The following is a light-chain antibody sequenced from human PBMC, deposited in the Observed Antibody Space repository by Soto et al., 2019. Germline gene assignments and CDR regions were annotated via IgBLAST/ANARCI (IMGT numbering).Light chain of an antibody. CDR1: QSISSY. V-gene: IGKV1-39*01. CDR2: AAS. J-gene: IGKJ2*01. CDR3: QQSYSAPPT. Sequence: DIQMTQSPSSLSASVGDRVTITCRASQSISSYLNWYQQIPGKAPNLLIYAASSLQSGVPSRFSGSGSGTDFSLTISSLQPEDFATYYCQQSYSAPPTFGQGTMLEIK.